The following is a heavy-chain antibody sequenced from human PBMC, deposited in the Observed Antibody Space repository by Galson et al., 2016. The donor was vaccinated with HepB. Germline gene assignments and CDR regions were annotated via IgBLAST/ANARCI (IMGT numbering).Heavy chain of an antibody. D-gene: IGHD4/OR15-4a*01. Sequence: SLRLSCAASGFTFRSYTINWVRQAPGKGLEWVSSISFSSTNIHYAGSVKGRFTISRDNAKNSLYLQMNSLRPEDTAVYYCARGGLSPDIWGQGALVAVSS. CDR3: ARGGLSPDI. CDR1: GFTFRSYT. J-gene: IGHJ4*02. V-gene: IGHV3-48*01. CDR2: ISFSSTNI.